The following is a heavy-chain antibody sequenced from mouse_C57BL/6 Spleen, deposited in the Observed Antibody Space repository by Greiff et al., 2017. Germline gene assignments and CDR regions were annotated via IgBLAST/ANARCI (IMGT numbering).Heavy chain of an antibody. CDR3: APKLGRDWYFDV. J-gene: IGHJ1*03. CDR1: GFTFSDYG. CDR2: ISSGSSTI. Sequence: EVMLVESGGGLVKPGGSLKLSCAASGFTFSDYGMHWVRQAPEKGLEWVAYISSGSSTIYYADTVKGRFTISRDNAKNTLFLQMTSLRSEDTAMYYCAPKLGRDWYFDVWGTGTTVTVSS. V-gene: IGHV5-17*01. D-gene: IGHD4-1*01.